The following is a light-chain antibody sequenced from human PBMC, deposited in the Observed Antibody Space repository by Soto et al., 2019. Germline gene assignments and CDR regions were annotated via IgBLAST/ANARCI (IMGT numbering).Light chain of an antibody. Sequence: EIVLTQSPGTLSLSPGERATLSCRASQSVSSSYLAWYQQKPGQAPRLLIYGASSRATGIPDRFSGSGSGTEFSLTISSLQSEDFAFYYCQQYNNWPPGTFGQGTKVDIK. V-gene: IGKV3-20*01. CDR1: QSVSSSY. CDR3: QQYNNWPPGT. CDR2: GAS. J-gene: IGKJ2*02.